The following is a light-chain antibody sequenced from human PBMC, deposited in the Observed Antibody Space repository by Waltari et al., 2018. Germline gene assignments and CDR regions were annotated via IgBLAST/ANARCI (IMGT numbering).Light chain of an antibody. Sequence: EIVLTQSPATLSLSPGERATLPCRASQSVSRYLAWYQQKPGPAPRLLIYDASNRATGIPARFSGSGSGTDFTLTISSLEPEDFAFYYCQQRSNWPPYTFGQGTKLEIK. J-gene: IGKJ2*01. CDR2: DAS. CDR1: QSVSRY. CDR3: QQRSNWPPYT. V-gene: IGKV3-11*01.